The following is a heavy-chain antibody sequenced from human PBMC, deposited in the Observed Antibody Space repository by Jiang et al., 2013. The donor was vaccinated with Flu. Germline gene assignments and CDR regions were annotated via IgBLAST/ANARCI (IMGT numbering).Heavy chain of an antibody. J-gene: IGHJ4*02. D-gene: IGHD6-19*01. CDR2: IYYSGST. Sequence: CTVSGASISSYYWSWIRQPPGKGLEWIGYIYYSGSTNYNPSLKSRVTISVDTSKNQFSLKLSSVTAADTAVYYCARMIAVAGTGFDYWGQGTLVTVSS. V-gene: IGHV4-59*01. CDR1: GASISSYY. CDR3: ARMIAVAGTGFDY.